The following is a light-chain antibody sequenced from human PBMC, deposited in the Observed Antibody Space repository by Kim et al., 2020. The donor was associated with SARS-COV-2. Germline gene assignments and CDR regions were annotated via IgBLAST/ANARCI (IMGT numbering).Light chain of an antibody. CDR1: QSVSSSY. J-gene: IGKJ5*01. Sequence: EIVLTQSPVTLSVSPGERATLSCRASQSVSSSYLAWYQQKPGQAPRLLIYGASSRATGIPARFSGSGSGTDFTLTISSLEPEDFAVYYCQQYDSSPPYTFGQGTRLEI. CDR3: QQYDSSPPYT. CDR2: GAS. V-gene: IGKV3-20*01.